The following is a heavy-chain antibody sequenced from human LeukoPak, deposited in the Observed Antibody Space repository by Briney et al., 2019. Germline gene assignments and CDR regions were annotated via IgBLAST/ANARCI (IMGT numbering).Heavy chain of an antibody. CDR2: IRSKIYGGTT. Sequence: LTLSCTPSGFTLHNYAVMWLRQARGKGVQGVGVIRSKIYGGTTEYAASVKGRFTISRDDSKSIAYLQMTSLKSEDTALYYCVRYSGDADYWGQGTLVTVSS. CDR1: GFTLHNYA. D-gene: IGHD5-12*01. CDR3: VRYSGDADY. V-gene: IGHV3-49*03. J-gene: IGHJ4*02.